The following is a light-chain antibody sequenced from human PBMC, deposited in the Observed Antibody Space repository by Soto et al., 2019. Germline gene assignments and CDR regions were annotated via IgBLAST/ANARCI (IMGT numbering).Light chain of an antibody. CDR2: GTS. CDR1: QSVSGSY. Sequence: EIVLTQSPGTLSLSPGERATLSCRASQSVSGSYLAWYQQKPGQAPRLFIYGTSSRATGIPDRFSGSGSGTDFTLTISRLEPEDFAVYYCQQHGSSPWTFGQGTKVDIK. J-gene: IGKJ1*01. V-gene: IGKV3-20*01. CDR3: QQHGSSPWT.